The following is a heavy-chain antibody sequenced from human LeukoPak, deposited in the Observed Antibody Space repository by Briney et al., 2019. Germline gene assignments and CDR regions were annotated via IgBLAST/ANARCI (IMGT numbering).Heavy chain of an antibody. CDR3: ARDSSRGSNWFDP. CDR1: GGSISTYY. J-gene: IGHJ5*02. D-gene: IGHD6-19*01. CDR2: IYTSGNT. Sequence: SETLSLTCTVSGGSISTYYWSWIRQPAGKGLEWLGRIYTSGNTDYNPSLKSRATMSVDTSKNQFSLKLSSVTAADTAVYYCARDSSRGSNWFDPWGQGTLVTVSS. V-gene: IGHV4-4*07.